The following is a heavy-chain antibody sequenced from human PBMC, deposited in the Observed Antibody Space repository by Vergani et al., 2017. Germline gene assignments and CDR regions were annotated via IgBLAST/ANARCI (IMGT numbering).Heavy chain of an antibody. D-gene: IGHD6-13*01. CDR3: ARGSRAAGYSGPDS. CDR2: INHSGST. Sequence: QVQLQQWGAGLMKPSETLSLTCAVYGGSFSGYYWSWIRQPPGKGLEWIGEINHSGSTNYNPSLKSRVTISVDTSKNQFSLKLSSVNATDTAVYYCARGSRAAGYSGPDSWGQGTRVTVSS. CDR1: GGSFSGYY. J-gene: IGHJ4*02. V-gene: IGHV4-34*01.